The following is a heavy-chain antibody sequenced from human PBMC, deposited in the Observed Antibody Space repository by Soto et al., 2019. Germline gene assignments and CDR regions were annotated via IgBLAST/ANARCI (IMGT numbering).Heavy chain of an antibody. Sequence: GGSLRLSCAASGFTFSSYGMHWVRQAPGKGLEWVAVISYDGSNKYYADSVKGRFTISRDNSKNTLYLQMNSLRAEDTAVYYCAKYGDGYRENDAFDIWGQGTMVTVSS. CDR2: ISYDGSNK. D-gene: IGHD5-12*01. V-gene: IGHV3-30*18. CDR1: GFTFSSYG. CDR3: AKYGDGYRENDAFDI. J-gene: IGHJ3*02.